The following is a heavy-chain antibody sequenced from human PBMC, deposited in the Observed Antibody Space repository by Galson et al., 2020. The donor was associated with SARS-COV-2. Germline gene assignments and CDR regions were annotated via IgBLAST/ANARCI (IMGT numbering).Heavy chain of an antibody. D-gene: IGHD4-17*01. CDR3: ARDWALYGGFYVDY. V-gene: IGHV3-11*01. J-gene: IGHJ4*02. Sequence: GESLKISCAASGFTFSDYYMSWIRQAPGKGLEWVSYISSSGSNIKYIDSVKGRFTISRDNAKNSLYLQMNSLRAEDTAVYYCARDWALYGGFYVDYWGQGTLVTVSS. CDR2: ISSSGSNI. CDR1: GFTFSDYY.